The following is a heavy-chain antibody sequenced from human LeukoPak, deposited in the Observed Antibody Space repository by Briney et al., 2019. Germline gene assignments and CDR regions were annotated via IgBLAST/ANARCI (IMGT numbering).Heavy chain of an antibody. CDR1: GFTFSSYS. CDR3: ARDCSSTSCYRAFDI. CDR2: ISSSSSTI. J-gene: IGHJ3*02. V-gene: IGHV3-48*01. D-gene: IGHD2-2*01. Sequence: PGGSLRLSCAASGFTFSSYSMNWVRQAPGKGLEWVSYISSSSSTIYYADSVKGRFTISRDNAKNSLYLQMNSLRAEDTAVYYCARDCSSTSCYRAFDIWGQGTMVTVSS.